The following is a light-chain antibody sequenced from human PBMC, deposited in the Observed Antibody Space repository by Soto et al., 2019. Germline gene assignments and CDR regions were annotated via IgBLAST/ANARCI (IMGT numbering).Light chain of an antibody. Sequence: AHSPAPLSLYPGERATLSCRASQSVSSYLAWYQQKPGQAPRLLIYDASNRATGIPARFSGSGSGTDFTLTISSLEPEDFAVYYCQQRSNWPPSLTFGGGTKVDIK. CDR3: QQRSNWPPSLT. CDR2: DAS. V-gene: IGKV3-11*01. CDR1: QSVSSY. J-gene: IGKJ4*01.